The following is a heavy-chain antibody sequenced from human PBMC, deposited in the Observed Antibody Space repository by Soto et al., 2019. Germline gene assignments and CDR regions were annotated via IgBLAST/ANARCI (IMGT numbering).Heavy chain of an antibody. V-gene: IGHV2-26*01. CDR2: IFSNDEK. Sequence: SGPTLVNPTETLTLTCTVSGFSLSNARMGVSWIRQPPGKALEWLAHIFSNDEKSYSTSLKSRLTISKDTSKSQVVLTMTNMDPVDTATYYCARIWTGWLPYYYYGMDVWGQGTTVTVSS. CDR3: ARIWTGWLPYYYYGMDV. J-gene: IGHJ6*02. D-gene: IGHD6-19*01. CDR1: GFSLSNARMG.